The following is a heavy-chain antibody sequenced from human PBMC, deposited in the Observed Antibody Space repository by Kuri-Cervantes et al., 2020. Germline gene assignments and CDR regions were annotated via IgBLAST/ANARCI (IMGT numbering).Heavy chain of an antibody. J-gene: IGHJ5*02. Sequence: GSLRLSCAVYGGSFSGYYWSWIRQPPGKGLEWIGEINHSGSTNYNPSLKSRVTISVDTSKKQFSLKLSSVTAADTAVYYCARAGSGRGLFDPWGQGTLVTVSS. CDR1: GGSFSGYY. V-gene: IGHV4-34*01. CDR2: INHSGST. CDR3: ARAGSGRGLFDP. D-gene: IGHD3-10*01.